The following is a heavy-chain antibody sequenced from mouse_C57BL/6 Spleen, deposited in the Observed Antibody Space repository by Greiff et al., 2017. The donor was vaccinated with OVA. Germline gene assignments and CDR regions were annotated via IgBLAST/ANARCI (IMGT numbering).Heavy chain of an antibody. CDR1: GYTFTSYW. Sequence: QVQLQQPGAELVKPGASVKLSCKASGYTFTSYWMQWVKQRPGQGLEWIGEIDPSDSNTNYNQKLKGKATLTVDTSSSTAYMQISSLTSEDSAVYYCARPTFYYFDYWGQGTTLTVSS. CDR3: ARPTFYYFDY. J-gene: IGHJ2*01. V-gene: IGHV1-50*01. CDR2: IDPSDSNT.